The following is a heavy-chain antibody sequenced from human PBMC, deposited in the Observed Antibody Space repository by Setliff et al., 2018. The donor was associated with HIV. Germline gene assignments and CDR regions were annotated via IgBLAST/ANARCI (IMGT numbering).Heavy chain of an antibody. V-gene: IGHV1-3*01. CDR3: ARDQLSREFDL. J-gene: IGHJ5*02. Sequence: ASVKVSCKSSGGAFSNYPIHWVRQAPGHGLEWMGWINVGNGERKYSQKFQDRLTITGDTSATTVYMELSNLRSEDSAVYFCARDQLSREFDLWGQGSLVTVSS. CDR2: INVGNGER. CDR1: GGAFSNYP. D-gene: IGHD1-1*01.